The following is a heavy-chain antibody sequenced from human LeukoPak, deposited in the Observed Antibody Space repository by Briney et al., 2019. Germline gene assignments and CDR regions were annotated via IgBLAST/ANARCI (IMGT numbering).Heavy chain of an antibody. Sequence: SQTLSLTCTVSGGSISSGGYYWSWIRQHPGKGPEWIGYIYYSGSTYYNPSLKSRVTISVDTSKNQFSLKLSSVTAADTAVYYCARDSRSYYYGSGSYYGSGMDVWGQGTTVTVSS. J-gene: IGHJ6*02. V-gene: IGHV4-31*03. CDR1: GGSISSGGYY. D-gene: IGHD3-10*01. CDR2: IYYSGST. CDR3: ARDSRSYYYGSGSYYGSGMDV.